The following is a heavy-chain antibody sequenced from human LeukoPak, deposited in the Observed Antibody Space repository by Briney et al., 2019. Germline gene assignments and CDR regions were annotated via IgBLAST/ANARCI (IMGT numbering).Heavy chain of an antibody. Sequence: GGSLRLSCAASGFTFSSYAMNWVRQAPGKGLEWVSSISGSGGSTYYADSVKGRFTISRDNSKNPLYLQMNSLRAEDTAVYYCAKGERYYDILTGKFDYWGQGTLVTVSS. J-gene: IGHJ4*02. CDR2: ISGSGGST. CDR1: GFTFSSYA. V-gene: IGHV3-23*01. CDR3: AKGERYYDILTGKFDY. D-gene: IGHD3-9*01.